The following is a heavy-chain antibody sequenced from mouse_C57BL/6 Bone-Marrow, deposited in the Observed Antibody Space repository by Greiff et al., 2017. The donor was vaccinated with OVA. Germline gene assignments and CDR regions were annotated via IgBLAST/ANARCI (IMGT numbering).Heavy chain of an antibody. CDR1: GYAFSSYW. Sequence: VKLMESGAELVKPGASVKISCKASGYAFSSYWMNWVKQRPGKGLEWIGQIYPGDGDTNYNGKFKGKATLTADKSSSTAYMQLSSLTSEDSAVYFCARGLGLAYWGQGTLVTVSA. V-gene: IGHV1-80*01. J-gene: IGHJ3*01. D-gene: IGHD4-1*01. CDR3: ARGLGLAY. CDR2: IYPGDGDT.